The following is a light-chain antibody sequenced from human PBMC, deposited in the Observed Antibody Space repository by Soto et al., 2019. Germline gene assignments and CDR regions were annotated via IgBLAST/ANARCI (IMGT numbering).Light chain of an antibody. CDR2: DND. Sequence: QSVLTQPPSLFAAPGQNVTISCSGSNTNIGNHFVSWYQQLPGTAPRLLIYDNDNRPSGIPDRFSGSKSGTSASLGITGLQTGDEVDYYCATWDSRLSSTVFGSGTKLTVL. V-gene: IGLV1-51*01. CDR1: NTNIGNHF. CDR3: ATWDSRLSSTV. J-gene: IGLJ1*01.